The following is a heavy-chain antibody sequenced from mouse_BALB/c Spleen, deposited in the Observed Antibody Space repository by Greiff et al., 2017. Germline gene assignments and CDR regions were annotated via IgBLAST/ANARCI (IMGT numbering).Heavy chain of an antibody. Sequence: QVQLKQSGAELVKPGASVKLSCKASGYTFTSYWMHWVKQRPGQGLEWIGEINPSNGRTNYNEKFKSKATLTVDKSSSTAYMQLSSLTSEDSAVYYCARYYYGSSYGNAMDYWGLGTSVTVSS. J-gene: IGHJ4*01. CDR1: GYTFTSYW. CDR3: ARYYYGSSYGNAMDY. CDR2: INPSNGRT. D-gene: IGHD1-1*01. V-gene: IGHV1S81*02.